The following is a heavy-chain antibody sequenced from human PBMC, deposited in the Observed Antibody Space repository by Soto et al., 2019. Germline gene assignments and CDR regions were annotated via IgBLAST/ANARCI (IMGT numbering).Heavy chain of an antibody. Sequence: GASVKVSCKASGYTFTSYGISWVRQAPGQGLEWMGWISAYNGNTNYAQKLQGRVTMTTDTSTSTAYMELRSLRSDDTAVYYCARDRAPGGGDPIAAAGIDYWGQGTLVTVSS. D-gene: IGHD6-13*01. V-gene: IGHV1-18*04. J-gene: IGHJ4*02. CDR2: ISAYNGNT. CDR3: ARDRAPGGGDPIAAAGIDY. CDR1: GYTFTSYG.